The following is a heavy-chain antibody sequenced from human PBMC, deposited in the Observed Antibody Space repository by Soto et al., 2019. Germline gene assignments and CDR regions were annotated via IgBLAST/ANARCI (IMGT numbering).Heavy chain of an antibody. Sequence: SETLSLTWTVSGDSINDYYWSWIRQPPGKRLEWIGYIYYTGSTTYNPSLESRVTMSVDTSKNQFSLKLNSVNAADTAVDYFAKYRRKEEEVVTLDSRGRGTLVT. CDR2: IYYTGST. CDR1: GDSINDYY. V-gene: IGHV4-59*01. CDR3: AKYRRKEEEVVTLDS. D-gene: IGHD3-22*01. J-gene: IGHJ4*02.